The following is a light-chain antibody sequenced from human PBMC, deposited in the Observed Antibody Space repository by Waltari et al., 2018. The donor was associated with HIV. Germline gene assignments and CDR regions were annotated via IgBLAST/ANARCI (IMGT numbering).Light chain of an antibody. CDR3: QSFDSNLFGWV. CDR1: SSNLGAPYD. CDR2: SNN. J-gene: IGLJ2*01. V-gene: IGLV1-40*01. Sequence: QSVLTQPPSVSGAPGQRVTISCPGSSSNLGAPYDVHWYQQLQGTPPKLLIYSNNQRPAGVPDRFSCSKSGTSASLAITGLQAEDEADYYCQSFDSNLFGWVFGGGTKLTVL.